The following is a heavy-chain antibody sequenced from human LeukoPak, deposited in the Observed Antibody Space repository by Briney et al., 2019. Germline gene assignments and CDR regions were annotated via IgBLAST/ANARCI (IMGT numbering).Heavy chain of an antibody. CDR1: GGSISSGGYS. D-gene: IGHD3-22*01. CDR2: IYYSGST. CDR3: ARALHSYDTGAFDI. J-gene: IGHJ3*02. V-gene: IGHV4-30-4*07. Sequence: PSQTLSLTCAVSGGSISSGGYSWSWIRQPPGKGLEWLGYIYYSGSTYYNPSLKSRVTISVDTSKNQCSLKLSSVTAADTAVYYCARALHSYDTGAFDIWGQGTMVTVSS.